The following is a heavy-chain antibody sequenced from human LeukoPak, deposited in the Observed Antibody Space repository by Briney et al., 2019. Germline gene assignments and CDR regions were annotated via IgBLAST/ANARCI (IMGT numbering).Heavy chain of an antibody. Sequence: PSETLSLTCNVSGGSISSATYYWGWLRQPPGKGLEWIGSIYYTGTTYYSPSLKSRVTISVHTSKNQLSLKLNSVTAADTAVYYCASRLYYDILTGYYNESDIWGQGTMVTVSS. D-gene: IGHD3-9*01. CDR1: GGSISSATYY. CDR2: IYYTGTT. V-gene: IGHV4-39*01. CDR3: ASRLYYDILTGYYNESDI. J-gene: IGHJ3*02.